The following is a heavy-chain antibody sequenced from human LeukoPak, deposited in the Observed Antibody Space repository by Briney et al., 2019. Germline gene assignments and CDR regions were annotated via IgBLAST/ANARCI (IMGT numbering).Heavy chain of an antibody. CDR2: ISYSGTT. J-gene: IGHJ4*02. Sequence: PSETLSLTCTVSGGSVSSGIYYWSWIRQPPGKTLEWIGYISYSGTTNYNPSLKSRVTISADTSKNQFSLKLTSVTAADTAVYYCARMRHGDYFDYWGQGTLVTVSS. CDR3: ARMRHGDYFDY. CDR1: GGSVSSGIYY. D-gene: IGHD4-17*01. V-gene: IGHV4-61*01.